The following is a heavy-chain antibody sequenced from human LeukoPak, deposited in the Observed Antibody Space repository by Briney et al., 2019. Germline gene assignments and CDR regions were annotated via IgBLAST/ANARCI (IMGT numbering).Heavy chain of an antibody. CDR2: IYYSGST. CDR3: ARGLRAAAALDAFDI. V-gene: IGHV4-31*03. D-gene: IGHD6-13*01. CDR1: GGSISSGGYY. J-gene: IGHJ3*02. Sequence: SETLSLTCTVSGGSISSGGYYWSWIRQHPGKGLEWIGYIYYSGSTYYNPSLKSRVTISVDTSKNQFSLELSSVTAADTAVYYCARGLRAAAALDAFDIWGQGTMVTASS.